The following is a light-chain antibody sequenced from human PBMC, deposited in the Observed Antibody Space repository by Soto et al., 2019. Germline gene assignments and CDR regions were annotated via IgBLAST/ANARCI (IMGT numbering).Light chain of an antibody. CDR3: SSCTTTDTVI. Sequence: QSALTQPASVSGSPGQSITISCTGTSSDVGGYNSVSWYQQHPGKAPKLMIYDVTNRPSGVSNRFSGSKSGNTASLTISGLQAEDEADYYCSSCTTTDTVIFGGGTKLTVL. J-gene: IGLJ2*01. CDR2: DVT. CDR1: SSDVGGYNS. V-gene: IGLV2-14*03.